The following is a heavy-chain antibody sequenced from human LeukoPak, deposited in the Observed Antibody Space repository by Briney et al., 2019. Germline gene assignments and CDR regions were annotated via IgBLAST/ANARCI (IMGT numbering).Heavy chain of an antibody. J-gene: IGHJ4*02. CDR3: ASIAVTGGYFDN. CDR1: GFTVSSKY. V-gene: IGHV3-66*01. D-gene: IGHD6-19*01. CDR2: IYGDSTT. Sequence: GGPLRLSCAASGFTVSSKYMGWVRQAPGKGLEWVSVIYGDSTTYYPDSVKGRFNISRDNSKNTVYLQVNSLRAEDTAVYYCASIAVTGGYFDNWGQGTLVAVSS.